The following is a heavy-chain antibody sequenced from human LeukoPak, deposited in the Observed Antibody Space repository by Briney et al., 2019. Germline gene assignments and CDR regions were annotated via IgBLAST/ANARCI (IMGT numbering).Heavy chain of an antibody. Sequence: GGSLRLSCAASGFTFSTYGMSWVRQAPGKGLEWVSAISGSGGSTYYADSVKGRFTISRDNSKNTLYLQMNSLRAEDTAVCYCARGGHYDSVWGRYRQKDGFDYWGQGTLVTVSS. CDR3: ARGGHYDSVWGRYRQKDGFDY. CDR1: GFTFSTYG. CDR2: ISGSGGST. D-gene: IGHD3-16*02. V-gene: IGHV3-23*01. J-gene: IGHJ4*02.